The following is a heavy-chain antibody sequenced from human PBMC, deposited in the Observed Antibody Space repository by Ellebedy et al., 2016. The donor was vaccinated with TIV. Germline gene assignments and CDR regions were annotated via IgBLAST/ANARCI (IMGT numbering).Heavy chain of an antibody. J-gene: IGHJ4*02. CDR2: ISGSGGST. V-gene: IGHV3-23*01. CDR1: GFTFSSYA. Sequence: GESLKISCAASGFTFSSYAMSWVRQAPGKGLEWVSAISGSGGSTYYADSVKGRFTISRDNSKNTLYLQMNSLRAEDTAVYYCAKPPGSGSYYGGYYFDYWGQGTLVTVSS. D-gene: IGHD1-26*01. CDR3: AKPPGSGSYYGGYYFDY.